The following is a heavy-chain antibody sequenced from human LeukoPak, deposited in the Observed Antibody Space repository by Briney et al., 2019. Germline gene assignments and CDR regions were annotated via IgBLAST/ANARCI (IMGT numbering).Heavy chain of an antibody. CDR1: GYSFTSYW. CDR3: ARRNHRYCSSTSCYDY. CDR2: IYPGDSDT. D-gene: IGHD2-2*01. V-gene: IGHV5-51*01. J-gene: IGHJ4*02. Sequence: GESLKTSCKGSGYSFTSYWIGWVRQMPGKGLEWMGIIYPGDSDTRYSPSFQGQVTISADKSISTAYLQWSSLKASDTAMYYCARRNHRYCSSTSCYDYWGQGTLVTVSS.